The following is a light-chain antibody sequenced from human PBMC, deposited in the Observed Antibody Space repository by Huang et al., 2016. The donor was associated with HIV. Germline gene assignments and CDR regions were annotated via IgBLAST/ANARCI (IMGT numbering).Light chain of an antibody. CDR1: QSGISN. CDR3: QQYNSWPPNT. CDR2: GAS. J-gene: IGKJ2*01. Sequence: EIVMTQSPATLSASPGERVIFSCRASQSGISNLAWYQHTPGQAPRLLIYGASTRATGIPARFSGSGSGTEFSLTISTLQSEDFAVYYCQQYNSWPPNTFGPGTKLEIK. V-gene: IGKV3-15*01.